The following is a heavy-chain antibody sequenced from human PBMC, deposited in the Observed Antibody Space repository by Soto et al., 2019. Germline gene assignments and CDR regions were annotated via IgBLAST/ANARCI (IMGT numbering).Heavy chain of an antibody. V-gene: IGHV3-30*19. J-gene: IGHJ4*02. CDR3: AREEGRDYYGSGSYFDY. CDR2: IWYDGSNK. CDR1: GFTFSSYG. Sequence: QVQLVESGGGVVQPGRSLRLSCAASGFTFSSYGMHWVRQAPGKGLEWVAVIWYDGSNKYYADSVKGRFTISRDNSKNTLYLQMNSLRAEDTAVYYCAREEGRDYYGSGSYFDYWGQGTLVTVSS. D-gene: IGHD3-10*01.